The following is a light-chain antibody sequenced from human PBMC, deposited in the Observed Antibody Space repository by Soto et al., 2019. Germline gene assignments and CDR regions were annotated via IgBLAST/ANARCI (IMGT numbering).Light chain of an antibody. Sequence: DIQMTQSPFSLSASLGARVTIPCRPRQSISDYLHWYQQKPGKGPKLLIFAASSLQVGVPSRFSGSGSGTDFTLTISSLQPEDFATYFCQQSHSVPFTFGPGTTVDIK. V-gene: IGKV1-39*01. CDR1: QSISDY. CDR2: AAS. CDR3: QQSHSVPFT. J-gene: IGKJ3*01.